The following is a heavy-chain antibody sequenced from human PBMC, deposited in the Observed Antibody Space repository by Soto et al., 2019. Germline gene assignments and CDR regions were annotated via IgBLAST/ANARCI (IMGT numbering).Heavy chain of an antibody. CDR1: GGTFSSYA. D-gene: IGHD2-8*01. CDR3: ARVGERVYARWFDP. Sequence: QVQLVQSGAEVKKPGSSVKVSCKASGGTFSSYAISWVRQAPGQGPEWMGGTIPIFGTANYAQKCQGRVTITADKSTHTAYMELSSRRAEDTAVYYCARVGERVYARWFDPWGQGTLVTVSS. V-gene: IGHV1-69*06. J-gene: IGHJ5*02. CDR2: TIPIFGTA.